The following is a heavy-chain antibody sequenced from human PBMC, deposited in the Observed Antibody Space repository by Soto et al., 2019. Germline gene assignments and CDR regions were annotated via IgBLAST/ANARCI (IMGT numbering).Heavy chain of an antibody. D-gene: IGHD7-27*01. CDR3: ARLSGGIQDRWFDP. V-gene: IGHV1-18*01. CDR2: ISAYNGNT. J-gene: IGHJ5*02. CDR1: GYTFTSYG. Sequence: ASVKVSCKASGYTFTSYGISWVRQAPGQGLEWMGWISAYNGNTNYAQKLQGRVTMTTDASTSTAYMELRSLRSDDTAVYYCARLSGGIQDRWFDPWGQGTLVTVSS.